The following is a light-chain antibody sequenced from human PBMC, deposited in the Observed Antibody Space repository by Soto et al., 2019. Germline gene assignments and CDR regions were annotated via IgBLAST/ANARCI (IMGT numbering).Light chain of an antibody. CDR1: QSVGTN. Sequence: TVMTQSPATLSVSPGERVTLSCRASQSVGTNLAWYQQRPGQAPRLLIYGPSTRATGVPARFSGSGSGTEFNLTISSLQSEDLAVYYCQQYNNWPLHTFGQGTKLEI. CDR3: QQYNNWPLHT. J-gene: IGKJ2*01. V-gene: IGKV3-15*01. CDR2: GPS.